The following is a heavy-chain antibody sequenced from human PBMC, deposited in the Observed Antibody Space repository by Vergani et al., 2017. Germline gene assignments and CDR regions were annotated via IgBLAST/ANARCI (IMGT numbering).Heavy chain of an antibody. V-gene: IGHV3-30*02. CDR1: GFTFSSYG. Sequence: QVQLVESGGGVVQPGGYLRLSCAASGFTFSSYGMHWVRQAPGKGLEWVAFIRYDGSNKYYADSVKGRFTISRDNSKNTLYLQMNSLRAEDTAVYYCAKSSNDILTGYYHFDYWGQGTLVTVSS. CDR2: IRYDGSNK. CDR3: AKSSNDILTGYYHFDY. D-gene: IGHD3-9*01. J-gene: IGHJ4*02.